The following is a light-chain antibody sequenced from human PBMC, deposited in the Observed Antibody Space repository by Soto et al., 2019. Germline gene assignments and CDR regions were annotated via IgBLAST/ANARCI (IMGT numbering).Light chain of an antibody. CDR1: SSDVVIYNY. CDR2: EVT. Sequence: QSALNPATSVSGSPGQSIPISCTGTSSDVVIYNYVAWYQHHPGKAPKLILYEVTHRPSGVSNRFSGSKSGNTASLTISGLRAEDEADYYCNSHTSDSTPYVFGPGTKV. J-gene: IGLJ1*01. V-gene: IGLV2-14*01. CDR3: NSHTSDSTPYV.